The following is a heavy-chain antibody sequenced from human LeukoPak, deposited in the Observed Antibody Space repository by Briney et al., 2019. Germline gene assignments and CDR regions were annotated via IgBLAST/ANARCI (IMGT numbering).Heavy chain of an antibody. CDR2: IYYSGST. V-gene: IGHV4-39*01. CDR3: ARLVVDYYDSSGYYLPYYFDY. D-gene: IGHD3-22*01. J-gene: IGHJ4*02. Sequence: SETLSLTCTVSGGSISSSSYYWGWIRQPPGKGPEWIGSIYYSGSTYYNPSLKSRVTISVDTSKNQFSLKLSSVTAADTAVYYCARLVVDYYDSSGYYLPYYFDYWGQGTLVTVSS. CDR1: GGSISSSSYY.